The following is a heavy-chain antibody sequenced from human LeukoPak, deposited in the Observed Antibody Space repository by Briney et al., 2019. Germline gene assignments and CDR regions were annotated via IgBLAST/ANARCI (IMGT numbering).Heavy chain of an antibody. CDR1: GGSMTHYF. Sequence: SETLSLTCTVSGGSMTHYFWNWIRQPPGKGLEWIGYTHTSGSPDYSRSLKSRVTISLDTSKNQFSLMLSSVTAADTGVYFCARATQRYCSGTTCFPYWFDTWGQGTLATVSS. CDR3: ARATQRYCSGTTCFPYWFDT. V-gene: IGHV4-4*09. CDR2: THTSGSP. D-gene: IGHD2-2*01. J-gene: IGHJ5*02.